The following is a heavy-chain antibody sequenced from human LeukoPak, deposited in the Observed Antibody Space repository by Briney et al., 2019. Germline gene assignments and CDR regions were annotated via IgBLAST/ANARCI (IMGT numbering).Heavy chain of an antibody. V-gene: IGHV4-59*01. J-gene: IGHJ4*02. D-gene: IGHD6-6*01. CDR3: AREYSTSSEGDYFDY. Sequence: SETLSLTCTVSGASITTYYWTWIRQPPGKGLEWIGYIYHSGSTNYNPSLKSRVTISLDTSRNQFSLRLSSVTASDTAVYFCAREYSTSSEGDYFDYWGQGSLVTVSS. CDR1: GASITTYY. CDR2: IYHSGST.